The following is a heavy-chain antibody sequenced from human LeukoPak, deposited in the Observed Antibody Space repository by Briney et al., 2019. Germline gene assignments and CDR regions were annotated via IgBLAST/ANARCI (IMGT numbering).Heavy chain of an antibody. D-gene: IGHD2-2*01. J-gene: IGHJ4*02. CDR3: ARDVVVPAANFGYYFDY. V-gene: IGHV1-18*01. CDR2: ISAYNGNT. CDR1: GYTFTSYG. Sequence: GASVKVSRKASGYTFTSYGISWVRQAPGQGLEWMGWISAYNGNTNYAQKLQGRVTMTTDTSTSTAYMELRSLRSDDTAVYYCARDVVVPAANFGYYFDYWGQGTLVTVSS.